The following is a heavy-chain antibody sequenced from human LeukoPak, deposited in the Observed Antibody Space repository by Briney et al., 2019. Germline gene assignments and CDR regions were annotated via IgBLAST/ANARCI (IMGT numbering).Heavy chain of an antibody. D-gene: IGHD2-15*01. CDR1: GGSVSSGSYY. CDR2: ISYSGST. V-gene: IGHV4-61*01. J-gene: IGHJ5*02. Sequence: SETLSLTCTVSGGSVSSGSYYWSWIRQPPGKGLEWIGYISYSGSTSYNPSLKSRVTISVDTSKNQFSLKLSSVTAVDTAVYYCARYCSGGSCNSWFDAWGQGTLVTVSS. CDR3: ARYCSGGSCNSWFDA.